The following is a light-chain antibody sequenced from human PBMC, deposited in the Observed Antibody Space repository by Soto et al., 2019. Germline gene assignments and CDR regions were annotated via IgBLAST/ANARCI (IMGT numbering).Light chain of an antibody. CDR1: QSISTS. CDR2: AAT. J-gene: IGKJ2*01. V-gene: IGKV1-39*01. Sequence: DIQMTQSPSSLSASVGDRVTITCRASQSISTSLNWYQQKPGIAPKLLIYAATTLQSGVPSRFRGSGSGTEFTLTLSGLQPEDFATYYCQQSDHSPMYTFGQGTDLEIK. CDR3: QQSDHSPMYT.